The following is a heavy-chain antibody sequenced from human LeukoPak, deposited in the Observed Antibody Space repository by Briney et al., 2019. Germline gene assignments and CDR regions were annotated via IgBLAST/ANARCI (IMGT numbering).Heavy chain of an antibody. D-gene: IGHD6-13*01. CDR3: ARDRTDSEYSSRPTWFDP. CDR2: TYYRSKWYN. V-gene: IGHV6-1*01. CDR1: GDSVSSNSAA. Sequence: TSQTLSLTCAISGDSVSSNSAAWNWIRHSPSRGLEWLGRTYYRSKWYNNYAVSVKSRITINPDTSKNQFSLQLNSVTPEDTAVYYCARDRTDSEYSSRPTWFDPWGQGKLVTV. J-gene: IGHJ5*02.